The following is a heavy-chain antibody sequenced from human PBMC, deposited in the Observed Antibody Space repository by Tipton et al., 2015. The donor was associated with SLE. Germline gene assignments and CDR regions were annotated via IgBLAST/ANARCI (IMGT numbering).Heavy chain of an antibody. Sequence: LRLSCAVYGGSFSGYYWSWIRQPPGKGLEWIGEINHSGSTNYNPSLKSRVTISADTSKNQFSLRLSSVTVADTAVYYCARGGDYDFWRGYIANMDVWGKGTTVTVSS. CDR1: GGSFSGYY. D-gene: IGHD3-3*01. V-gene: IGHV4-34*01. J-gene: IGHJ6*03. CDR3: ARGGDYDFWRGYIANMDV. CDR2: INHSGST.